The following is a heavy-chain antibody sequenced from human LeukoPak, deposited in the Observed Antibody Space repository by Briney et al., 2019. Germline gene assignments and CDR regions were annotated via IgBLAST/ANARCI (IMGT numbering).Heavy chain of an antibody. D-gene: IGHD3-22*01. CDR1: GFTFSSYG. Sequence: GGSLRLSCAASGFTFSSYGMHWVRQAPGKGLEWVAFIRYDGSNKYYADSVKGRFTISRDNSMNTLYLQMNSLRAEDTAVYYCAKASYYYDSSGIDYWGQGTLVTVSS. CDR3: AKASYYYDSSGIDY. CDR2: IRYDGSNK. J-gene: IGHJ4*02. V-gene: IGHV3-30*02.